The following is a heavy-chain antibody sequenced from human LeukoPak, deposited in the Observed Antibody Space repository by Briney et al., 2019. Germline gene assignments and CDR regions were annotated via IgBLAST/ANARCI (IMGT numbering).Heavy chain of an antibody. V-gene: IGHV1-8*01. J-gene: IGHJ4*02. CDR1: GYTFTSYD. Sequence: ASVKVSCKASGYTFTSYDINWVRQATGQGLEWMGWMNPNSGNTGYAQKFQGRVTMTRNTSISTAYMELSSLRSEDTAVYYCARVRHGYIWFGENFGYWGQGTLVTVSS. D-gene: IGHD3-10*01. CDR2: MNPNSGNT. CDR3: ARVRHGYIWFGENFGY.